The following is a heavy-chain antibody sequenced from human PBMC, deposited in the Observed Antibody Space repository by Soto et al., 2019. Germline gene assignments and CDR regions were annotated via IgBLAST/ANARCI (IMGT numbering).Heavy chain of an antibody. D-gene: IGHD6-19*01. CDR1: GGSIGNYY. CDR3: AREYSSFEY. Sequence: QVQLQESGPGLVKPSETLSLTCTVSGGSIGNYYWSWIRQPPGKGLEWIGYIHYSGSTSYHPSLESRVTILVDASKNRLSLSLTSVTAADTAIYYCAREYSSFEYWGRGAQVTVSS. CDR2: IHYSGST. J-gene: IGHJ4*02. V-gene: IGHV4-59*01.